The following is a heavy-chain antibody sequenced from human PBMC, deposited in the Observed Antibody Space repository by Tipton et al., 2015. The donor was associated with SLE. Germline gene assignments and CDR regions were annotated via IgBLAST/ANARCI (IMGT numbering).Heavy chain of an antibody. V-gene: IGHV4-39*07. CDR1: GGSISSSSYY. J-gene: IGHJ5*02. CDR2: AYYSGTT. D-gene: IGHD2-15*01. CDR3: ARHGTNGYCSGGSCSPGAWFDP. Sequence: TLSLTCTVSGGSISSSSYYWGWIRQPPGKGLEWIGTAYYSGTTYYNPSLKSRVTTSVDTSKNQFSLKLSSLTAADTAVYFCARHGTNGYCSGGSCSPGAWFDPWGQGTLVTVSS.